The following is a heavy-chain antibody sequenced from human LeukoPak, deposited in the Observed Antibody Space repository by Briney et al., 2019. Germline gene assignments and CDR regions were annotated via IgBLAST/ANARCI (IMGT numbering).Heavy chain of an antibody. J-gene: IGHJ4*02. CDR3: ARVRQYSSWNFDY. CDR1: GGTFSSYA. Sequence: SVKVSCKASGGTFSSYAISWVRQAPGQGLEWMGGIIPILGTANYAQKFQGRVTITADISTTTAYLELSSLRYEDTAMYYCARVRQYSSWNFDYWGQGTLVTVSS. CDR2: IIPILGTA. D-gene: IGHD6-6*01. V-gene: IGHV1-69*10.